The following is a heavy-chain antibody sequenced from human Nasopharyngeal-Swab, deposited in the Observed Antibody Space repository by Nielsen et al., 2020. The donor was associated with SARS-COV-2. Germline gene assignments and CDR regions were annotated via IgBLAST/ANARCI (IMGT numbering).Heavy chain of an antibody. D-gene: IGHD2-15*01. CDR2: IWYDGSNK. V-gene: IGHV3-33*01. CDR1: GFTFSSYV. J-gene: IGHJ6*02. Sequence: GESLKISCAASGFTFSSYVMHWVRQAPGKGPEWVAVIWYDGSNKYYADSVKGRFTISRDNSKNTLYLQMNSLRAEDTAVYYCARDVVVVAAFYYYYYGMDVWGQGTTVTVSS. CDR3: ARDVVVVAAFYYYYYGMDV.